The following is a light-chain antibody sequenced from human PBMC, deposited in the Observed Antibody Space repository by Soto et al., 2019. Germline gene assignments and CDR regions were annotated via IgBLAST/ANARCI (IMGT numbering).Light chain of an antibody. CDR2: DAS. Sequence: IQMTQYPSSLSASVGDRITITCRANESVGSWLAWYQQKPGKAPKLLIYDASSLQTGVPSRLSVSGSGTDFSLTISSLQPEDFATYYCQQSYSTPPWTFGQRSMA. V-gene: IGKV1-12*01. CDR3: QQSYSTPPWT. CDR1: ESVGSW. J-gene: IGKJ1*01.